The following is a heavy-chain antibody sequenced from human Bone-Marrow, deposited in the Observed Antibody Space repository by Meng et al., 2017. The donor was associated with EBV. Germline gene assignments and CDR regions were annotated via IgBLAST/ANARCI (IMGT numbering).Heavy chain of an antibody. D-gene: IGHD6-19*01. J-gene: IGHJ5*02. CDR2: VHYTGST. Sequence: QPQLRGPGPGQSKPSEPLSPSCPFSGDSLSIFYYWGWIRQPPGRGLEWIGSVHYTGSTYYSPSLKSRVTVSVDTSKNQFSLRLTSVTAADTAVYYCARPFPSWQSPRLDPFGAWGQGTLVTVAS. CDR3: ARPFPSWQSPRLDPFGA. V-gene: IGHV4-39*01. CDR1: GDSLSIFYY.